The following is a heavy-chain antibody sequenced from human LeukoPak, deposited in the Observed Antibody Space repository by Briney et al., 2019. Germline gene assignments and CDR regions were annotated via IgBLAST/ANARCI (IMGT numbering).Heavy chain of an antibody. J-gene: IGHJ4*02. Sequence: PGGSLRLSCAASGVTFSSSWMSWVRQAPGKGLEWVGRIRGKTDGGTTDYAAPMKGRFTISRDDSRTTLYLQMSSLKTEDTAVYYCTAMHYSDYWGQGTLVTVSS. CDR1: GVTFSSSW. D-gene: IGHD2-15*01. V-gene: IGHV3-15*01. CDR2: IRGKTDGGTT. CDR3: TAMHYSDY.